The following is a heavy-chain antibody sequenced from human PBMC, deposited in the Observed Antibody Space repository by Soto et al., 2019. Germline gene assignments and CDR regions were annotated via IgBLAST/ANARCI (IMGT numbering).Heavy chain of an antibody. Sequence: ASVKVSCKASGGTVSSYAISWLRQAPGQGLEWMGGIIPIFGTANYAQKFQGRVTITADESTSTAYMELSSLRSEDTAVYYCASVMSPITMVRGVIIPTFDYWGQGTLVTVSS. CDR3: ASVMSPITMVRGVIIPTFDY. J-gene: IGHJ4*02. CDR1: GGTVSSYA. V-gene: IGHV1-69*13. D-gene: IGHD3-10*01. CDR2: IIPIFGTA.